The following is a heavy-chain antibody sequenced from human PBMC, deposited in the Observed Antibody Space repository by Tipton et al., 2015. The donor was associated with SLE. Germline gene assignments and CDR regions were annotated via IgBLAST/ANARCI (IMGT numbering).Heavy chain of an antibody. CDR1: GGAISSDSHY. D-gene: IGHD3-10*01. V-gene: IGHV4-61*02. Sequence: TLSLTCTVSGGAISSDSHYWTWLRPPAGKGLEWIGRFYTPGNNHSNPSLKSRVTMSVDTSKNQFSLQLSSVTVADTAVYYCARERLLWPRGNFDIWGQGIMVTVSA. CDR3: ARERLLWPRGNFDI. J-gene: IGHJ3*02. CDR2: FYTPGNN.